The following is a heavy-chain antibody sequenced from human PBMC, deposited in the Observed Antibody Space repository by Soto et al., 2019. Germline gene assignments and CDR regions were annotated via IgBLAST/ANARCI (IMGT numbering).Heavy chain of an antibody. V-gene: IGHV3-53*01. J-gene: IGHJ5*02. CDR2: IYSGGST. CDR3: ARDGNYDFWSGSRGFDP. CDR1: GFTVSSNY. D-gene: IGHD3-3*01. Sequence: GGSLRLSCAASGFTVSSNYMSWVRQAPGKGLEWVSVIYSGGSTYYADSVKGRFTISRDNSKNTLYLQMNSLRAEDTAVYYCARDGNYDFWSGSRGFDPWGQGTLVTVSS.